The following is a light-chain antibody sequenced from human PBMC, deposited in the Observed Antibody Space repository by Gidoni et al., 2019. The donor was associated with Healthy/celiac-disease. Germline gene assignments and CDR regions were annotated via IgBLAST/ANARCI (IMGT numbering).Light chain of an antibody. CDR3: QQRSNWPPGT. Sequence: EIVLPQSPATLSLSPGERATLPCRASQSVSSYFAWYQQKPGQAPRLLSYDASNRANGIPARFRGSGSGTDFTLTISSREPEDFAVYYCQQRSNWPPGTFGPGTKVDIK. V-gene: IGKV3-11*01. CDR2: DAS. CDR1: QSVSSY. J-gene: IGKJ3*01.